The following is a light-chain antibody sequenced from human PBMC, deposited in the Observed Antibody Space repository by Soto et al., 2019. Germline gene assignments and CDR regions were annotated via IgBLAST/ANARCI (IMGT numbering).Light chain of an antibody. J-gene: IGLJ2*01. CDR3: SSYTSINSLQL. Sequence: QSALTQPASVSGSPGQSITISCTGSSSDVGTYDFVSWYQQHPGTAPKLIIYEVNTRPSGVSNRFSGSKSGNTASLTISGLQADDEADYYCSSYTSINSLQLFGGGTKLTVL. CDR1: SSDVGTYDF. CDR2: EVN. V-gene: IGLV2-14*01.